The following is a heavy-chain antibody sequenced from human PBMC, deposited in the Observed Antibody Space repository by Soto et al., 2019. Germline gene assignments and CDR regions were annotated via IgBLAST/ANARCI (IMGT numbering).Heavy chain of an antibody. D-gene: IGHD3-10*01. J-gene: IGHJ4*02. Sequence: QITLKESGPTLVRLTQTLTLTCTFSGFSLTTSGVGVGWIRQPPGKALEWLAVIYWEDDKRYSSSLKSRLTITTDTSKNQVVLTMTNMDPVDTATYYCAHHPYYGLGSYSFDYRGQGTLVTVSS. CDR1: GFSLTTSGVG. CDR3: AHHPYYGLGSYSFDY. CDR2: IYWEDDK. V-gene: IGHV2-5*02.